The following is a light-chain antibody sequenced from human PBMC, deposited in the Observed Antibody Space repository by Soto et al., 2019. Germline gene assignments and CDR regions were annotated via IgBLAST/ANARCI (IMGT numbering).Light chain of an antibody. CDR1: SSDVGGYPY. J-gene: IGLJ2*01. CDR2: DVS. V-gene: IGLV2-11*01. Sequence: QSALTQPPSVSGSPGQSVTISCTGTSSDVGGYPYVSWYQQHPDKAPKLMIYDVSKRPSGVPDRFSGSKSGTSASLAITGLQAEDEADYYCQSYDSSLSGSVFGGGTKVTVL. CDR3: QSYDSSLSGSV.